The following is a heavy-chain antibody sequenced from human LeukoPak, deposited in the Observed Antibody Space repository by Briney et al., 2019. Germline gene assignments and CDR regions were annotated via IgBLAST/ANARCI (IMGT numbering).Heavy chain of an antibody. V-gene: IGHV4-59*08. Sequence: PSETLSLTCTVSGGSISSYYWSWIRQPPGKELEWIGYIYYSGSTNYNPSLKSRVTISVDTSKNQFSLKLSSVTAADTAVYYCARGYPGAFDIWGQGTMVTVSS. CDR1: GGSISSYY. CDR3: ARGYPGAFDI. CDR2: IYYSGST. J-gene: IGHJ3*02. D-gene: IGHD2-2*01.